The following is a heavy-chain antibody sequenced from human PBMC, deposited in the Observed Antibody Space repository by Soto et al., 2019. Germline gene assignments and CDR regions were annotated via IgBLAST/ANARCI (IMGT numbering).Heavy chain of an antibody. CDR3: ARVGAVVTAGGNGP. Sequence: SETLSLTCAVSGGSISSGGYSWSWIRQPPGKGLEWIGYIYHSGSTYYNPSLKSRVTISVDRSKNQFSLKLSSVTAADTAVYYCARVGAVVTAGGNGPWGQGTLVTVSS. V-gene: IGHV4-30-2*01. CDR1: GGSISSGGYS. J-gene: IGHJ5*02. D-gene: IGHD2-21*02. CDR2: IYHSGST.